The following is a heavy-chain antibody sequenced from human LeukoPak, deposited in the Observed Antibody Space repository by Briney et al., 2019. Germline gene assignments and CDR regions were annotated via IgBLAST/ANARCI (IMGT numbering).Heavy chain of an antibody. J-gene: IGHJ4*02. CDR3: AKEGYSRTYYFDY. CDR2: ISGSGGGT. Sequence: GGSLRLSCAASGFTFSSYAMSWVRQAPGKGLEWVSAISGSGGGTYYADSVKGRFAISRDNAKNSLYLQMNSLRAEDTAVYYCAKEGYSRTYYFDYWGQGTLVTVSS. D-gene: IGHD6-13*01. V-gene: IGHV3-23*01. CDR1: GFTFSSYA.